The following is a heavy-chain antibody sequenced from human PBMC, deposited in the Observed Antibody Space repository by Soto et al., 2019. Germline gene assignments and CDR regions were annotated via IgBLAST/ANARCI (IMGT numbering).Heavy chain of an antibody. D-gene: IGHD6-19*01. J-gene: IGHJ6*02. V-gene: IGHV3-23*01. CDR2: ISGSGGST. CDR1: GFTFSSYA. Sequence: PGGSLRLSCAASGFTFSSYAMSWVRQAPGKGLEWVSAISGSGGSTYYADYVKGRFTISRDNSKNTLYLQMNSLRAEDTAVYYCAKPLSRHSSGWYRSQDYYYYGMDVWGQGTTVTVSS. CDR3: AKPLSRHSSGWYRSQDYYYYGMDV.